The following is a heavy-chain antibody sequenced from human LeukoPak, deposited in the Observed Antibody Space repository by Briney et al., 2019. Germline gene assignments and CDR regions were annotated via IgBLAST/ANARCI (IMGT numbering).Heavy chain of an antibody. D-gene: IGHD2-2*01. CDR1: GFTVSSNY. V-gene: IGHV3-53*01. CDR2: IYSGGST. CDR3: ARAPTASYYFDY. J-gene: IGHJ4*02. Sequence: GGSLRLSCAASGFTVSSNYMSRVRQAPGKGLEWVSVIYSGGSTYYAESVKGRFTISRDNSKNTLYLQMNSLRAEDTAVYYCARAPTASYYFDYWGQGTPVTVSS.